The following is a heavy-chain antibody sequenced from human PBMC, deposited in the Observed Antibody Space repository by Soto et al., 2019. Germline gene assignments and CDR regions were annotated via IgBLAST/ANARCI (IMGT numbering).Heavy chain of an antibody. CDR1: GGTFSSYA. V-gene: IGHV1-69*13. D-gene: IGHD3-3*01. CDR3: ARWCASYYDFWSGLEGRYYYYYMDV. Sequence: GASVKVSCKASGGTFSSYAISWVRQAPGQGLEWMGGIIPIFGTANYAQKFQGRVTITADESTSTAYMELRSLRSDDTAVYYCARWCASYYDFWSGLEGRYYYYYMDVWGKGTTVTVSS. J-gene: IGHJ6*03. CDR2: IIPIFGTA.